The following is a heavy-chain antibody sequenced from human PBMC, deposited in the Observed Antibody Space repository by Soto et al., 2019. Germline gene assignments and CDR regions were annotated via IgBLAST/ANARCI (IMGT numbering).Heavy chain of an antibody. CDR1: GYTFTSYG. CDR3: ARDTPPPHYAFWSAYYSGTYYYYYRMDV. J-gene: IGHJ6*02. Sequence: ASVKVSCKASGYTFTSYGISWVRQAPGQGLEWMGWISAYNGNTNYAQKLQGRVTMTTDTSTSTAYMELRSLRSDDTAVYYCARDTPPPHYAFWSAYYSGTYYYYYRMDVWGQGTPVTVSS. CDR2: ISAYNGNT. V-gene: IGHV1-18*04. D-gene: IGHD3-3*01.